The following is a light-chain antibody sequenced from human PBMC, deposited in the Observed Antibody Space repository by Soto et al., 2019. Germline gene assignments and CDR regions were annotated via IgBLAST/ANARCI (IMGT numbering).Light chain of an antibody. CDR2: ASS. Sequence: IQMTQSPYSLFASVGERITITCRASQTIGTYLNWYQQVPGKAPKLLIYASSSLQTGVPSRFSGSGSGTHFTLIINSLQPEDFGTYYCQQSFNLPRTFGPGTRVETK. CDR3: QQSFNLPRT. CDR1: QTIGTY. V-gene: IGKV1-39*01. J-gene: IGKJ1*01.